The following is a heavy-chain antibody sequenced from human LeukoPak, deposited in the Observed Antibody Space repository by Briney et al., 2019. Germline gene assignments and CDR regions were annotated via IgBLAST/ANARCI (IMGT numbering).Heavy chain of an antibody. J-gene: IGHJ4*02. V-gene: IGHV1-69*05. Sequence: GASVKLSCKASGGTFSSYANSWVRQAPGQGLEWMGGIIPIFGTANYAQKFQGRVTITTDESTSTAYMELSSLRSEDTAVYYCARVGPILTGYTFDYWGQGTLVTVSS. CDR3: ARVGPILTGYTFDY. CDR2: IIPIFGTA. CDR1: GGTFSSYA. D-gene: IGHD3-9*01.